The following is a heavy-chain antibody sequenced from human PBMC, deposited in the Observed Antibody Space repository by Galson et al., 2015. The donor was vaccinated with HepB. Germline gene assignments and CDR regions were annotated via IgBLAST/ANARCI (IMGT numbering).Heavy chain of an antibody. CDR3: AKDVGRHSGYDSRGTID. J-gene: IGHJ4*02. V-gene: IGHV3-23*01. Sequence: LRLSCAASGFTFSSYAMSWVRQAPGKGLEWVSAISGSGGSTYYADSVKGRFTISRDNSKNTLYLQMNSLRAEDTAVYYCAKDVGRHSGYDSRGTIDWGQGTLVTVSS. CDR1: GFTFSSYA. D-gene: IGHD5-12*01. CDR2: ISGSGGST.